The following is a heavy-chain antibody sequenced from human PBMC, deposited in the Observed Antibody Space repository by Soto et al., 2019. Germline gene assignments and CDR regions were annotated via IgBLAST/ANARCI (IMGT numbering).Heavy chain of an antibody. J-gene: IGHJ4*02. V-gene: IGHV3-21*01. D-gene: IGHD2-21*02. CDR1: GFTFSSYS. CDR3: ARGTYCGGDCYSAGIDY. Sequence: EVQLVESGGGLVKPGGSLRLSCAASGFTFSSYSMNWVRQAPGKGLEWVSSISSSSSYIYYADSVKGRFTISRDNAKNSLYLQMNSLRAEDTAVYYCARGTYCGGDCYSAGIDYWGQGTLVTVSS. CDR2: ISSSSSYI.